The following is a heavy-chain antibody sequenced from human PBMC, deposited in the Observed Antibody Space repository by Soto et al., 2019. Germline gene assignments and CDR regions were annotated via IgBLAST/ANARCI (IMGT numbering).Heavy chain of an antibody. Sequence: QVQLVESGGGLVKAGGALRLSCAASGFTFSDHYMSWIRQAPGKGLEWVSYISSSGSTIYYADSVKGRFTITRDNAKNSLYLQMNSLRAADTAVYDCERDGRGSYGFDYWGQGALVTVAS. J-gene: IGHJ4*02. V-gene: IGHV3-11*01. CDR1: GFTFSDHY. CDR2: ISSSGSTI. CDR3: ERDGRGSYGFDY. D-gene: IGHD5-18*01.